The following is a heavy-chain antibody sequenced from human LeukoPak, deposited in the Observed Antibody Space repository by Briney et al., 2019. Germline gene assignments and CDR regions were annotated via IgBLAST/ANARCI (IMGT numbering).Heavy chain of an antibody. J-gene: IGHJ4*02. D-gene: IGHD3-22*01. CDR3: VRERALSTYYYDSRGYLYFDY. Sequence: ASVKVSCKASGYTFTGYYMHWVRQAPGQGLEWMGWINPNSGGTNYAQKFQGRVTVTRDTSISTAYMELSRLRSDDTAVYYCVRERALSTYYYDSRGYLYFDYWGQGTLVTVSS. CDR2: INPNSGGT. V-gene: IGHV1-2*02. CDR1: GYTFTGYY.